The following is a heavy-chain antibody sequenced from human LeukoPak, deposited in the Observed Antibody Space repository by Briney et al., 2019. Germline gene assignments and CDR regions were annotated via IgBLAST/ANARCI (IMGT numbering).Heavy chain of an antibody. CDR1: GFTFSRYE. CDR3: AARITMVRGVRGFDY. D-gene: IGHD3-10*01. Sequence: GSLRLSCAASGFTFSRYEMNWVRQAPGKGLEWVSYISSSGSTIYYADSVKGRFTISRDNAKNSLYLQMNSLRAEDTAVYYCAARITMVRGVRGFDYWGQGTLVTVSS. J-gene: IGHJ4*02. CDR2: ISSSGSTI. V-gene: IGHV3-48*03.